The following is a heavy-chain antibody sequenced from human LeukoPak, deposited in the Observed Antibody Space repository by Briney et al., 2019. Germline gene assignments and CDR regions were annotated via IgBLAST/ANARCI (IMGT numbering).Heavy chain of an antibody. Sequence: SETLSLTCAVYGGSFSGYYWSWIRQPPGKGLEWIGEINHSGSTNYNPSLESRVTISVDTSKNQFSLKLSSVTAADTAVYYCARGKQWLVRGWFDPWGQGTLVTVSS. D-gene: IGHD6-19*01. V-gene: IGHV4-34*01. J-gene: IGHJ5*02. CDR2: INHSGST. CDR1: GGSFSGYY. CDR3: ARGKQWLVRGWFDP.